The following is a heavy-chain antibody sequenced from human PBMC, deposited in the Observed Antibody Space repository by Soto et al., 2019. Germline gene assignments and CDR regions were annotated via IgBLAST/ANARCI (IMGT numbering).Heavy chain of an antibody. CDR2: LTPRGTT. Sequence: EVHLLESGGGLVQPGGSLRLSCAASGFSFSDYSMTWVRQAPGRGLEWVSTLTPRGTTFYADSVKGLFTISRDTCRHSMSLQTYNVRAEDTARYYCAKRATTVPTPGNYCDSWGQGTVVIASS. D-gene: IGHD2-15*01. J-gene: IGHJ4*02. CDR1: GFSFSDYS. CDR3: AKRATTVPTPGNYCDS. V-gene: IGHV3-23*01.